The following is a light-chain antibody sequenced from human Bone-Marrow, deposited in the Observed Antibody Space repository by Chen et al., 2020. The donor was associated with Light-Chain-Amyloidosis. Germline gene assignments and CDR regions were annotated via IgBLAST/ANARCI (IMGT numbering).Light chain of an antibody. CDR2: RDT. J-gene: IGLJ2*01. Sequence: SYALTEPPSEPVSPGQAAGTTGPGDDLPTKYAYWYQQKPGQAPVLVRHRDTERPSGISERFSGSSSGTTATLTISGVQAEDEADYHCQSADSSGTYEVIFGGGTKLTVL. CDR1: DLPTKY. CDR3: QSADSSGTYEVI. V-gene: IGLV3-25*03.